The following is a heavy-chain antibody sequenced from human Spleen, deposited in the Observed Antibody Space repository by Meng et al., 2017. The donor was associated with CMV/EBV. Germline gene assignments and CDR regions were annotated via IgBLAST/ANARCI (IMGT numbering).Heavy chain of an antibody. CDR2: IYYSGST. V-gene: IGHV4-59*12. D-gene: IGHD6-19*01. CDR3: AREALGQWLVRTYYFDY. CDR1: GGSISSYY. J-gene: IGHJ4*02. Sequence: SETLSLTCTVSGGSISSYYWSWIRQPPGKGLEWIGYIYYSGSTNYNPSLKSRVTISVDTSKNQFSLKLSSVTAADTAVYYCAREALGQWLVRTYYFDYWGQGTLVTVSS.